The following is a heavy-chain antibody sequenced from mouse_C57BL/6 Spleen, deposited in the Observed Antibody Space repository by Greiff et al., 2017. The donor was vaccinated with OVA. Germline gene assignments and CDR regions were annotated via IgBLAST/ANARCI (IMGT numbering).Heavy chain of an antibody. V-gene: IGHV3-6*01. J-gene: IGHJ1*03. CDR2: ISYDGSN. CDR1: GYSITSGYY. CDR3: ARDQDDYDVWYFDV. Sequence: EVQRVESGPGLVKPSQSLSLTCSVTGYSITSGYYWNWIRQFPGNKLEWMGYISYDGSNNYNPSLKNRISITRDTSKNQFFLKLNSVTTEDTATYYCARDQDDYDVWYFDVWGTGTTVTVSS. D-gene: IGHD2-4*01.